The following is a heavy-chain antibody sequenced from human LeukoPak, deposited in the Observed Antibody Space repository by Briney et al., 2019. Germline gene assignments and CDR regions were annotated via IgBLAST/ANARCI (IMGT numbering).Heavy chain of an antibody. CDR2: IKEDGSEK. Sequence: GGSLTLSCVASGFTFGNYWMTWVRQAQGKGPEWVANIKEDGSEKNYVDSVKGRFTISRDNAKNSLYLQMNSLRGEDTAVYYCARARYSDFWGQGTLVTVSS. J-gene: IGHJ4*02. CDR3: ARARYSDF. V-gene: IGHV3-7*01. CDR1: GFTFGNYW.